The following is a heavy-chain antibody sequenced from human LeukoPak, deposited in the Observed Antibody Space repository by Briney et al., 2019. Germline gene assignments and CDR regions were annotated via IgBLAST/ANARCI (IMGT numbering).Heavy chain of an antibody. D-gene: IGHD2-21*01. J-gene: IGHJ3*02. CDR3: ARKSLIAGDAFDI. CDR1: GFTFSSYS. V-gene: IGHV3-21*01. Sequence: GGSLRLSCAASGFTFSSYSMNWVRQAPWKGLEWVSSISSSSSYIYYADSVKGRFTISRDNAKNSLHLQMNSLRAEDTAVYYCARKSLIAGDAFDIWGQGTMVTVSS. CDR2: ISSSSSYI.